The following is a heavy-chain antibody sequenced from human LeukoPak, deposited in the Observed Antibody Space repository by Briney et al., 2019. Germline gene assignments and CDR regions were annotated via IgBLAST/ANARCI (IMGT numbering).Heavy chain of an antibody. CDR2: ISGDVTTT. V-gene: IGHV3-74*01. J-gene: IGHJ4*02. CDR1: GFTFSSYW. D-gene: IGHD3-9*01. CDR3: ARVPGAGYYKFDY. Sequence: GGSLRLSCAASGFTFSSYWMHWVRQAPGKGLVWVSRISGDVTTTTYADSVKGRFTISRDNAKNTLYLQMNSPRAEDTAVYYCARVPGAGYYKFDYWGQGTLVTVSS.